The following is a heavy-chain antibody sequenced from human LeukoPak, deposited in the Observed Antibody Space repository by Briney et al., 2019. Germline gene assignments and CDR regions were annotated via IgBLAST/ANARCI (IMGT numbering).Heavy chain of an antibody. Sequence: GGSLRLSCAASGFTFSSYSMNWVRQAPGKGLEWVAFIRYDGSNKYYADSVKGRFTISRVNSKNTLYLQMNSLRAEDTAVYYCAKDLSGSLDYWGQGTLVTVSS. CDR1: GFTFSSYS. CDR2: IRYDGSNK. J-gene: IGHJ4*02. D-gene: IGHD5-12*01. V-gene: IGHV3-30*02. CDR3: AKDLSGSLDY.